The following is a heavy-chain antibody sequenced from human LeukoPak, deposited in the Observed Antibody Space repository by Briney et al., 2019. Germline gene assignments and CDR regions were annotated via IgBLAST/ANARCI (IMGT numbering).Heavy chain of an antibody. CDR1: GFTFCDYS. J-gene: IGHJ6*02. CDR3: ARSRSVSNYKGMDV. CDR2: ISSSSDYI. Sequence: GGSLRPSCPASGFTFCDYSMSWVRQAPGKGLECVSAISSSSDYIYYADSVKGRFTISRDNARNSLYLQMNSLRAEDTAVYYCARSRSVSNYKGMDVWGQGTTVTVSS. D-gene: IGHD5/OR15-5a*01. V-gene: IGHV3-21*01.